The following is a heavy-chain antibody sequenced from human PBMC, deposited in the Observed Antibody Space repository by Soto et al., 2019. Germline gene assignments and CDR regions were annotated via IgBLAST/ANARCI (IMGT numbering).Heavy chain of an antibody. J-gene: IGHJ6*02. D-gene: IGHD6-13*01. CDR3: ARDKKHSSSWPLWWYYYGMDV. CDR2: ISAYNGNT. Sequence: QVPLVQSGAEVKKPGASVKVSCKASGYTFTSYGISWVRQAPGQGLEWMGWISAYNGNTNYAQKLQGRVTMTTDTSTSTAYMELRSLRSDDTAVYYCARDKKHSSSWPLWWYYYGMDVWGQGTTVTVSS. CDR1: GYTFTSYG. V-gene: IGHV1-18*04.